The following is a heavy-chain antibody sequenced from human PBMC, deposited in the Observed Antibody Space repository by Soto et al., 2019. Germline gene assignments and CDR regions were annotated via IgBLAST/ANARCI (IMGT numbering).Heavy chain of an antibody. CDR1: GGSFRGYY. V-gene: IGHV4-34*01. CDR3: ARGRIAAYYYYYMDV. Sequence: SETLSLTCAVYGGSFRGYYWSWIRQPPGKGLEWIGEINHSGSTNYNPSLKSRVTISVDTSKNQFSLKLSSVTAADTAVYYCARGRIAAYYYYYMDVWGKGTTVTVSS. J-gene: IGHJ6*03. D-gene: IGHD6-13*01. CDR2: INHSGST.